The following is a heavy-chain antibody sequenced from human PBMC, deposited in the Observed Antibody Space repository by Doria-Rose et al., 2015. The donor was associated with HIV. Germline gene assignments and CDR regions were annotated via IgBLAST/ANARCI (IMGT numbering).Heavy chain of an antibody. J-gene: IGHJ4*02. CDR3: ARIKSSRWYHKYYFDF. CDR2: TFSDDER. V-gene: IGHV2-26*01. CDR1: GVSLSSPGMG. Sequence: QESGPVLVKPTETLTLTCTVSGVSLSSPGMGVSWIRQPPGKALEWLVKTFSDDERSYKTSLKSRLTISRGTSKSQVVLTMTDMDPVDTATYYCARIKSSRWYHKYYFDFWGQGTLVIVSA. D-gene: IGHD6-13*01.